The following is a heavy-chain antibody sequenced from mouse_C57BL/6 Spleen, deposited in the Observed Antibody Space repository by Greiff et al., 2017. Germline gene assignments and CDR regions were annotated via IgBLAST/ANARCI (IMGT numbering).Heavy chain of an antibody. V-gene: IGHV1-69*01. J-gene: IGHJ1*03. CDR2: IDPSDSYT. D-gene: IGHD1-1*01. CDR3: ARYHGSSHWYFDV. Sequence: VQLQPPGAELVMPGASVKLSCKASGYTFTSYWMHWVKQRPGQGLEWIGEIDPSDSYTNYNQKFKGKSTLTVDKSSSTAYMQLSSLTSEDSAVYYCARYHGSSHWYFDVWGTGTTVTVSS. CDR1: GYTFTSYW.